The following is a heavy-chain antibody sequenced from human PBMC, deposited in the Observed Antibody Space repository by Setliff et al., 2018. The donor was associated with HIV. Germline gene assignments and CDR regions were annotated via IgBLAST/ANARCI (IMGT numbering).Heavy chain of an antibody. V-gene: IGHV5-51*01. Sequence: GESLKISCKGSGYTFTSYWLGWVRQMPGKGLEWMGIIYPGDSDTRYSPSFQGRVTISADKSINTAYLQWSSLQASDTAMYYCARRASKASLDYWGQGTLVTVSS. J-gene: IGHJ4*02. CDR3: ARRASKASLDY. CDR2: IYPGDSDT. CDR1: GYTFTSYW.